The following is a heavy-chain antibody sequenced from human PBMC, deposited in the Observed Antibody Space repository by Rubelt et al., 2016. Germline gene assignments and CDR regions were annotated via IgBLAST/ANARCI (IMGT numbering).Heavy chain of an antibody. D-gene: IGHD3-10*01. CDR3: VKGLTYYYGSGSYRGNWFDP. CDR2: ISSNGGST. V-gene: IGHV3-64D*09. J-gene: IGHJ5*02. Sequence: VSAISSNGGSTYYADSVKGRFTISRDNSKNTLYLQMSSLRAEDTAVYYCVKGLTYYYGSGSYRGNWFDPWGQGTLVTVSS.